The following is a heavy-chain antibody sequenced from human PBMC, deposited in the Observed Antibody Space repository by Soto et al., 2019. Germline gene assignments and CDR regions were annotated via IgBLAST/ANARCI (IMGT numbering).Heavy chain of an antibody. CDR2: ISGSGGST. V-gene: IGHV3-23*01. J-gene: IGHJ4*02. D-gene: IGHD3-22*01. CDR1: GFTFSSYA. Sequence: GGSLRLSCAASGFTFSSYAMSWVRQAPGKGLEWVSVISGSGGSTHYADSVKGRSTISRDNSKNTLYLQVNSLRAEDTAVYYCAKEADISGYHPDYWGQGTQVTVSS. CDR3: AKEADISGYHPDY.